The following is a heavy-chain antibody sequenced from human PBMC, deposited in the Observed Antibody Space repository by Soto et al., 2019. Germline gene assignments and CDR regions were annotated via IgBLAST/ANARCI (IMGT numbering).Heavy chain of an antibody. CDR1: GYSFTSYW. V-gene: IGHV5-10-1*01. J-gene: IGHJ5*02. CDR2: IDPSDSYT. D-gene: IGHD6-13*01. Sequence: PGGALNLSCRSSGYSFTSYWINWVRQMPGKGLEWMGRIDPSDSYTNYIPSFQGHVTISADKSISTAYLQWSSLKASDTAMYYCAREWRAAASCFDPWGQGTLVTVSS. CDR3: AREWRAAASCFDP.